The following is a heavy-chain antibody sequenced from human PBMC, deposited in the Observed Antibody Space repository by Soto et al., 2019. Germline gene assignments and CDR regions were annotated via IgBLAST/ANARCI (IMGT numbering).Heavy chain of an antibody. CDR3: AREWNVAGAARLNWFDP. V-gene: IGHV1-18*01. Sequence: ASVKVSCKASGYTFTSYGISWVRQAPGQGLEWMGWISAYNGNTNYAQKLQGRVTMTTDTSTSTAYMELRSLRSDDTAVYYCAREWNVAGAARLNWFDPWGQGTLVTVSS. J-gene: IGHJ5*02. CDR2: ISAYNGNT. CDR1: GYTFTSYG. D-gene: IGHD6-6*01.